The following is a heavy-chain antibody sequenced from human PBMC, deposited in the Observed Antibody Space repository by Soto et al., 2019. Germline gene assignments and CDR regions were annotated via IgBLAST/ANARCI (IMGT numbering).Heavy chain of an antibody. Sequence: SETLSLTCTVSGGSVSSGAYYWTWIRQRPGKGLEWIGYIYSSGSTYYSPSLKSRLSISLDTSKNQFSLRLSSVTAADTAMYYCARARLRAVYAFDIWGQGTMVTVSS. D-gene: IGHD5-12*01. V-gene: IGHV4-31*03. CDR1: GGSVSSGAYY. CDR2: IYSSGST. J-gene: IGHJ3*02. CDR3: ARARLRAVYAFDI.